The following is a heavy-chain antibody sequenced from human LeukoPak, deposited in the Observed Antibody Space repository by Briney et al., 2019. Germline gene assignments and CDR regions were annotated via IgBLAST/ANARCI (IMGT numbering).Heavy chain of an antibody. CDR1: GGSFSGYY. D-gene: IGHD6-19*01. Sequence: PSETLSLTCAVYGGSFSGYYWSWIRQPPGKGLEWIGEINHSGSTNYNPSLKSRVTLSVDTSKNQFSLKLSSVTAADTAVYYCARGDSSASWFDPWGQGTLVTVSS. V-gene: IGHV4-34*01. J-gene: IGHJ5*02. CDR3: ARGDSSASWFDP. CDR2: INHSGST.